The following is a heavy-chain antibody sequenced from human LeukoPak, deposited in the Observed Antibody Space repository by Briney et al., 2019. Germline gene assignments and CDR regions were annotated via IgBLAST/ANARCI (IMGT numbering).Heavy chain of an antibody. J-gene: IGHJ2*01. CDR1: GGSISSYY. Sequence: SETLSLTCTVSGGSISSYYWSWIRQPAGKGLEWIGRIYTSGSTNYNPSLKSRVTMSVDTSKNQFSLKLSSVTAADTAVYYYAREYYYDSSGYYYWYFDLWGRGTLVTVSS. D-gene: IGHD3-22*01. CDR2: IYTSGST. CDR3: AREYYYDSSGYYYWYFDL. V-gene: IGHV4-4*07.